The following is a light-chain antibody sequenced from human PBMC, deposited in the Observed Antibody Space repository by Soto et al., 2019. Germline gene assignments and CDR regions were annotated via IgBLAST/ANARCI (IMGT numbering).Light chain of an antibody. Sequence: QPVLTQPPSACGTPGQRVTIPCSGSSSNIGCNYVYWYQQLPGTAPKLHIYRNNQRPSGVPDRFSGSKSGTSASLAISGFRSEDEVDYYSPPCDDSLSGWVFGGGTKVTVL. CDR2: RNN. CDR3: PPCDDSLSGWV. CDR1: SSNIGCNY. J-gene: IGLJ3*02. V-gene: IGLV1-47*01.